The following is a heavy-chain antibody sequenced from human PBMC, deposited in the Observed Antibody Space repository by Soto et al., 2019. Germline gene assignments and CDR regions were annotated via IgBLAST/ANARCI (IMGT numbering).Heavy chain of an antibody. CDR1: GASISSDNW. CDR2: IYRSGST. D-gene: IGHD6-19*01. CDR3: ARDLGIAVLSRHAFNI. Sequence: SETLSLTCGVSGASISSDNWWSWVLQPPGKGLEWIGEIYRSGSTNNNPSLKSRVTISVDKSKNQFSLKLSSVTAADTAVYYCARDLGIAVLSRHAFNIWGQGTMVTVSS. V-gene: IGHV4-4*02. J-gene: IGHJ3*02.